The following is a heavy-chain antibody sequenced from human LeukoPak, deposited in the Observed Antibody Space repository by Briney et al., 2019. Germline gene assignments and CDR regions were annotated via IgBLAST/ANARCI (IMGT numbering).Heavy chain of an antibody. CDR3: VKGGCYGLLNYLDF. D-gene: IGHD3-10*01. V-gene: IGHV3-23*01. Sequence: PGGSLRLSCAASGFTFSDCAMSWVRQAPGKGLEWVSGITGDSGSIDYADSVRGRFTISRDNSKNTLNLQMNNLGVEDTALYFCVKGGCYGLLNYLDFWGQGTLVTVSS. CDR2: ITGDSGSI. J-gene: IGHJ4*02. CDR1: GFTFSDCA.